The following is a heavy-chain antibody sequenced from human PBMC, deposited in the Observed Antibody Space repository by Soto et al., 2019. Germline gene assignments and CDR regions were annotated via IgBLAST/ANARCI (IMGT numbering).Heavy chain of an antibody. CDR3: ARRYGVAFDI. D-gene: IGHD3-10*01. CDR2: IYYSGST. V-gene: IGHV4-59*08. J-gene: IGHJ3*02. Sequence: SETLSLTWTVAGGSISSYDGSWIRQPPGKGLEWIGYIYYSGSTNYNPSLKSRVTISVDTSKNQFSLKLSSVTAADTAVYSCARRYGVAFDIWGQGTMVTVS. CDR1: GGSISSYD.